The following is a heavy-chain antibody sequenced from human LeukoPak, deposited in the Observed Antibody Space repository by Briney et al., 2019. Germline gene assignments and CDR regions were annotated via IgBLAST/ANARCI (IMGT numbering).Heavy chain of an antibody. CDR3: AKDLGSSGYDSPDY. CDR2: ISGSGGST. Sequence: PGGSLRLSCAASGFTLSSYAMSWVRQAPGKGLEWVSVISGSGGSTYYADSVKGRFTISRDNSKNTLYLQMNSLRAEDTAVYYCAKDLGSSGYDSPDYWGQGTLVTVSS. CDR1: GFTLSSYA. V-gene: IGHV3-23*01. D-gene: IGHD5-12*01. J-gene: IGHJ4*02.